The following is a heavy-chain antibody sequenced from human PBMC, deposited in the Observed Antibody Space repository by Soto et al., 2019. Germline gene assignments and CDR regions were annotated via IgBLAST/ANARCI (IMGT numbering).Heavy chain of an antibody. CDR1: GGTFSSYT. D-gene: IGHD3-9*01. CDR3: GYGLRYFDWPPAS. CDR2: IIPILGIA. V-gene: IGHV1-69*02. J-gene: IGHJ4*02. Sequence: ASVKVSCKASGGTFSSYTISWVRQAPGQGLEWMGRIIPILGIANYAQKFQGRVTITADKSTSTAYMELSSLRSEDTAVYYCGYGLRYFDWPPASRGKGTWVPVS.